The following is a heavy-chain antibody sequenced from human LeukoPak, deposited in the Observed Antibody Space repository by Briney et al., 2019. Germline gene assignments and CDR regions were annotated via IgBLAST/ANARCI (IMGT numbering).Heavy chain of an antibody. CDR2: IIPIFGTA. J-gene: IGHJ6*02. CDR1: GGTFSSYA. D-gene: IGHD2-2*01. Sequence: AASVKVSCKASGGTFSSYAISWVRQAPGQGPEWMGGIIPIFGTANYAQKFQGRVTITADESTSTAYMELSSLRSEDTAVYYCARDIVVVPAAQQDYYGMDVWGQGTTVTVSS. CDR3: ARDIVVVPAAQQDYYGMDV. V-gene: IGHV1-69*13.